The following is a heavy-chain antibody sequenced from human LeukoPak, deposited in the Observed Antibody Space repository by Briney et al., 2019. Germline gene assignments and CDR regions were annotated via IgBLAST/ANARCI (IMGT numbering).Heavy chain of an antibody. CDR3: AKDGLYCTGGSCYNLLNS. CDR1: GFFFRNSG. J-gene: IGHJ4*02. V-gene: IGHV3-30*18. Sequence: ALRLYWAGSGFFFRNSGLHWVRQAPGKRLEWVAVLPSEGNNEYYADPVKGRFTASRDNSENTLYLQMNSLRSEDTAVYYCAKDGLYCTGGSCYNLLNSWGQGTLVIVSS. CDR2: LPSEGNNE. D-gene: IGHD2-15*01.